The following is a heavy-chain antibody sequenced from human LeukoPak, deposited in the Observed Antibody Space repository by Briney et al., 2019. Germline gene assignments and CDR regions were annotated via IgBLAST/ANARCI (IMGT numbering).Heavy chain of an antibody. CDR1: GFTFSSYS. J-gene: IGHJ3*02. CDR3: ARGSRVTTRLDAFDI. V-gene: IGHV3-21*04. CDR2: ISSSSSYI. Sequence: GGSLRLSCAASGFTFSSYSMNWVRQAPGKGLEWVSSISSSSSYIYYADSVKGRFTISRDNSKNTLYLQINSLRAEDTAVYYCARGSRVTTRLDAFDIWGQGTMVTVSS. D-gene: IGHD4-17*01.